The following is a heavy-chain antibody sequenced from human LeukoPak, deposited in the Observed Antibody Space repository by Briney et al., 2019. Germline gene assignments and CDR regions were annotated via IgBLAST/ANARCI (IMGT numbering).Heavy chain of an antibody. CDR1: GYTFTSYG. V-gene: IGHV1-18*04. CDR3: ARTIAAAGTLYYYYYMDV. Sequence: GASVKVSRKASGYTFTSYGISWVRQAPGQGLEWMGWISAYNGNTNYAQKLQGRVTMTTDTSTSTAYMELRSLRSDGTAVYYCARTIAAAGTLYYYYYMDVWGKGTTVTVSS. CDR2: ISAYNGNT. J-gene: IGHJ6*03. D-gene: IGHD6-13*01.